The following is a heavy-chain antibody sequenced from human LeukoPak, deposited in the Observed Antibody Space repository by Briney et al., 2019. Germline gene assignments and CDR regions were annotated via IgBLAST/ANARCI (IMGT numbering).Heavy chain of an antibody. CDR1: GGSISSYY. CDR2: IYYSGST. V-gene: IGHV4-59*01. Sequence: SETLSLTCTVSGGSISSYYWSWIRQPPGKGLEWIGYIYYSGSTNYNPSLKSRVTISVDTSKNQFSLKLSSVTAADTAVYYCAREGGTSPYKYYYYGMDVWGQGTTVTVSS. CDR3: AREGGTSPYKYYYYGMDV. D-gene: IGHD1-1*01. J-gene: IGHJ6*02.